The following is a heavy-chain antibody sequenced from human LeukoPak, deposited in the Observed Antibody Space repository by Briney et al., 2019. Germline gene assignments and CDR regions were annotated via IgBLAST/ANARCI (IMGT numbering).Heavy chain of an antibody. CDR1: GFTFSNAW. Sequence: GGSLRLSCAASGFTFSNAWMSWVRQAPGKGLEWVGRIKSKTDGGTTDYAAPVKGRFTISRDDSKNTLYLQMNSLRAEDTAVYYCARDRSYGDYPVWYFDLWGRGTLVTVSS. CDR3: ARDRSYGDYPVWYFDL. CDR2: IKSKTDGGTT. D-gene: IGHD4-17*01. J-gene: IGHJ2*01. V-gene: IGHV3-15*01.